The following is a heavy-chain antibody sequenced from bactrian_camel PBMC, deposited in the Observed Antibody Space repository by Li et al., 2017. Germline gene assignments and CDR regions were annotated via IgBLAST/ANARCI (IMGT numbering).Heavy chain of an antibody. J-gene: IGHJ4*01. D-gene: IGHD1*01. V-gene: IGHV3S55*01. CDR3: AARLGGYCSASGRWIHREQYNY. Sequence: VQLVESGESSVQSGGTLRLSCTVPGNTGSTYSTGWFRQVPGQEREGVAAIDTDGNTDYADFVMGRFTISGDNAKNTLYLQMNSLKPEDTAMYYCAARLGGYCSASGRWIHREQYNYWGQGTQVTVS. CDR2: IDTDGNT. CDR1: GNTGSTYS.